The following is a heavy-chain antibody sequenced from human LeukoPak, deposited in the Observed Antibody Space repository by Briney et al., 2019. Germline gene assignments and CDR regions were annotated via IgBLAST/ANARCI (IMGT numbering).Heavy chain of an antibody. CDR2: ISGSGGST. V-gene: IGHV3-23*01. J-gene: IGHJ4*02. Sequence: AGGSLRPSCAASGFTFSSYAMSWVRQAPGKGLEWVSAISGSGGSTYYADSVKGRFTISRDNSKNTLYLQMNSLRADDTAVYYCARGLQEYTYGFDYWGQGTLVTVSA. D-gene: IGHD5-18*01. CDR1: GFTFSSYA. CDR3: ARGLQEYTYGFDY.